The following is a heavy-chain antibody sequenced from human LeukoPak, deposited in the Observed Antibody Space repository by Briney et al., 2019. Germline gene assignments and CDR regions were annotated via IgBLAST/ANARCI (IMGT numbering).Heavy chain of an antibody. D-gene: IGHD6-13*01. CDR1: GYTYTSYG. Sequence: ASVKVSCKASGYTYTSYGTSWVRQAPGQGLEWMGWISAYNGNTNYGQKLQGRVTMTTDTSTSTAYMEMRSLRYDDTAVYCCARDLIAAGGDYYYYGMDVWGQGTTVTVSS. CDR3: ARDLIAAGGDYYYYGMDV. J-gene: IGHJ6*02. V-gene: IGHV1-18*01. CDR2: ISAYNGNT.